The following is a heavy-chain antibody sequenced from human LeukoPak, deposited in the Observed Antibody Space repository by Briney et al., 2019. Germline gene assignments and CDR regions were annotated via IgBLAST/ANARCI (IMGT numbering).Heavy chain of an antibody. V-gene: IGHV4-30-4*01. CDR2: IYYSGST. D-gene: IGHD3-22*01. CDR3: ARAPKYYYDSSGYIFDY. Sequence: SETLSLTCTVSGGSISSGDYYWSWIRQPPGKGLEWIGYIYYSGSTYYNPSLKSRVTISVDTSKNQFSLKLSSVTAADTAVYYCARAPKYYYDSSGYIFDYWGQGTLVTVSS. CDR1: GGSISSGDYY. J-gene: IGHJ4*02.